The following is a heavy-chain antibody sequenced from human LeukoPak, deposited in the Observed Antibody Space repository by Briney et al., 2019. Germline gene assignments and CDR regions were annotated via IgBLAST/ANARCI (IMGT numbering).Heavy chain of an antibody. V-gene: IGHV3-23*01. Sequence: GGSLRLSCAASGFTFGSYSMNWVRQAPGKGLEWVSAISGSGGSTYYADSVKGRFTIPRDNSKNTLYLQMNSLRAEDTAVYYCAKFRAAAGFRDYWGQGTLVTVSS. CDR1: GFTFGSYS. CDR3: AKFRAAAGFRDY. D-gene: IGHD6-13*01. CDR2: ISGSGGST. J-gene: IGHJ4*02.